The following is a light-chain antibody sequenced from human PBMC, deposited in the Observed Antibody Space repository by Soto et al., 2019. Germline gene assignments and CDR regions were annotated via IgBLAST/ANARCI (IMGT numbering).Light chain of an antibody. V-gene: IGLV1-51*02. Sequence: QPVLTQPPSVSAAPGQKVTISCSGSSSNIGNNYVSWFQHLPGTAPKLLIYENNLRPSGIPDRFSGSKSGTSATLGITGLQTGDEADYYCGTWDSSLSAGVFGGGTQLTVL. CDR1: SSNIGNNY. CDR3: GTWDSSLSAGV. J-gene: IGLJ3*02. CDR2: ENN.